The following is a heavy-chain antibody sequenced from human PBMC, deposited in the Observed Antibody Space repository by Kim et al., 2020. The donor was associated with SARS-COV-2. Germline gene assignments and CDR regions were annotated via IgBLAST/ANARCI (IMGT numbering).Heavy chain of an antibody. J-gene: IGHJ3*01. CDR1: GLSFDDYS. CDR2: ISNKDTSEQI. Sequence: GGSLRLSCVGSGLSFDDYSVSWVRQAPGKGLEWVAFISNKDTSEQIHYGASVEGRFTISKDDSANIAYLQMNSLKTEDTGVYYCARDSFGHFPADGFTVWGQGTMVTVS. CDR3: ARDSFGHFPADGFTV. V-gene: IGHV3-49*04. D-gene: IGHD3-16*01.